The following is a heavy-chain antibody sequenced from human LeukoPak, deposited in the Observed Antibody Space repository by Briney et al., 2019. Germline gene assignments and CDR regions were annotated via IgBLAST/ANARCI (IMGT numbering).Heavy chain of an antibody. D-gene: IGHD2-15*01. V-gene: IGHV1-46*01. CDR1: GYSFTSNY. Sequence: ASVKVSRKASGYSFTSNYMHWVRQAPGQGLEWMGIINPSGGSTSYAQKFQGRVTMTRDTSTSAVYMELSSLRSEDTAVYYCARVRDCSGGSCQRPLGYWGQGTLVTVSS. CDR3: ARVRDCSGGSCQRPLGY. J-gene: IGHJ4*02. CDR2: INPSGGST.